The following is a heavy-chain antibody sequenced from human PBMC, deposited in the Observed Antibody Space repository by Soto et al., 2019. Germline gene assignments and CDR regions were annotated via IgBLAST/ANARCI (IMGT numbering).Heavy chain of an antibody. V-gene: IGHV4-30-2*01. J-gene: IGHJ3*02. CDR2: IYHSGSA. D-gene: IGHD3-22*01. Sequence: TLSLTCAVSGGSVNTAGYSWGWIRQPPGKGLEWIGYIYHSGSAYYNPSLKSRVTISLDRSNNHFSLKLISVTAADTAVYYCARVTIYYGSSGYYHYGTFDIWGQGTMVTVSS. CDR3: ARVTIYYGSSGYYHYGTFDI. CDR1: GGSVNTAGYS.